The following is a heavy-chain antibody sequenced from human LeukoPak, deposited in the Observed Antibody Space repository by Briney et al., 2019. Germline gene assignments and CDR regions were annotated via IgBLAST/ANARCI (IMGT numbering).Heavy chain of an antibody. CDR3: ARPHCSSTDCHPPEWFDP. V-gene: IGHV1-8*01. CDR2: MNPNSGNT. D-gene: IGHD2-2*01. J-gene: IGHJ5*02. Sequence: ASVRVSCKTSGCTFTNYDINWVRQATGQGLEWMGWMNPNSGNTGYAQKFQGRVTMTRNTSISTAYMELSSLRSEDTAVYYCARPHCSSTDCHPPEWFDPWGQGTLVTVSS. CDR1: GCTFTNYD.